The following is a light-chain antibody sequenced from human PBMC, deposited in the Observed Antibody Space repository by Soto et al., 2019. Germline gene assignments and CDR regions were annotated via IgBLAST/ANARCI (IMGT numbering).Light chain of an antibody. CDR2: DAS. CDR3: QQRSNLLT. J-gene: IGKJ4*01. CDR1: QSVRRY. V-gene: IGKV3-11*01. Sequence: EIVLTQSPATLSLSPGERATLSCRASQSVRRYLAWYQQKPGQAPRLLIYDASNRATGIPARFSGSGSGTDFTLTISSLEHEDFAVHYCQQRSNLLTFGGGTKVEIK.